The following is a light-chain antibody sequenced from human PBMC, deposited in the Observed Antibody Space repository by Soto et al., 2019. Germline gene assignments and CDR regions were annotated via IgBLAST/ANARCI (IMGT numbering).Light chain of an antibody. V-gene: IGLV1-51*02. CDR3: ASWDNNLSAVV. CDR1: SSNIGNNY. CDR2: END. J-gene: IGLJ3*02. Sequence: QSVLTQPPSVSAAPGQTVTISCSGSSSNIGNNYVSWYQQLPGTAPKLLIYENDKRPSGVPDRLSGSKSGTSATLGITGLQTGDEADYYCASWDNNLSAVVFSGGTKLTVL.